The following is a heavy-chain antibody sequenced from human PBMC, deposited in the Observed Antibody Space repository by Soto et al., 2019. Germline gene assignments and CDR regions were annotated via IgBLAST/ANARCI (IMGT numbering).Heavy chain of an antibody. Sequence: EVQLLESGGGLVKPGGSLRLTCTASGFTFSDYTMNWVRQAPGKGLEWVSSISSSSSYINYADSVKGRFTVSRHNAKNSLYLQMNSLRAEDTAMYFCARDPSDLWEPDQYFPHWGQGTLVAVSS. CDR2: ISSSSSYI. V-gene: IGHV3-21*01. CDR1: GFTFSDYT. D-gene: IGHD1-26*01. CDR3: ARDPSDLWEPDQYFPH. J-gene: IGHJ1*01.